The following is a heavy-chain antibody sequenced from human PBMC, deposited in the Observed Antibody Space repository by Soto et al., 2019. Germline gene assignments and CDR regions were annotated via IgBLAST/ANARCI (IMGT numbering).Heavy chain of an antibody. CDR3: ERVGVGLAAPRVWPY. CDR1: VYTFTGYG. D-gene: IGHD6-13*01. Sequence: SVKVGWKASVYTFTGYGISLVRQAPGQGLEWMAWINPYNGNTKYAEKFLGRVTVTTDTSTATAYMEVRSLTSDDTAVFYCERVGVGLAAPRVWPYWGQGTPVTVSS. J-gene: IGHJ4*02. CDR2: INPYNGNT. V-gene: IGHV1-18*01.